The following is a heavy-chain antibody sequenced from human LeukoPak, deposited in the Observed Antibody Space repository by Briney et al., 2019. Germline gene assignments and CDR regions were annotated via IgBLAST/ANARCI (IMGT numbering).Heavy chain of an antibody. D-gene: IGHD3-10*01. V-gene: IGHV3-74*03. J-gene: IGHJ5*02. Sequence: GGSLRLSCAASGFTFSTYWMHWVRQAPGKGVVWVSRINTDGSRTTYADSVRGRFTSSRDNAKNTVYLQMNSLRAEDTAVYYCARVASGSYNWFDPWGQGTLVTVSS. CDR1: GFTFSTYW. CDR2: INTDGSRT. CDR3: ARVASGSYNWFDP.